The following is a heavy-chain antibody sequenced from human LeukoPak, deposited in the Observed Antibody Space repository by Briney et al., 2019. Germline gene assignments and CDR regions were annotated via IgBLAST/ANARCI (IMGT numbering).Heavy chain of an antibody. CDR2: ISHSGIT. CDR1: GVSISTSCW. CDR3: AMSSGWFRLDQ. D-gene: IGHD6-19*01. V-gene: IGHV4-4*02. Sequence: PSETPSLTCAVSGVSISTSCWWSWVRQPPGRGLEWIGEISHSGITTYIPFLKSRVSMSMDRSKNQFSLKLTSVTAADTAVYYCAMSSGWFRLDQWGQGALVTVSS. J-gene: IGHJ4*02.